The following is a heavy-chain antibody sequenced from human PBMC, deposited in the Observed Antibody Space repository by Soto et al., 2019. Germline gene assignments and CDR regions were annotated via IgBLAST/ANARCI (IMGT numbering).Heavy chain of an antibody. J-gene: IGHJ4*02. CDR2: IYFSGTT. D-gene: IGHD4-17*01. Sequence: QVQLQESGPRLVQPSETLSLTCSVSGGSVSSDSYYWSWIRQPPGAGLEWIGYIYFSGTTNYNPSLERRVTILVDSSKNQCSLKLSSVTAADTAVYYCARSPGSGDYVDYWGQGTLVAVSS. CDR1: GGSVSSDSYY. V-gene: IGHV4-61*01. CDR3: ARSPGSGDYVDY.